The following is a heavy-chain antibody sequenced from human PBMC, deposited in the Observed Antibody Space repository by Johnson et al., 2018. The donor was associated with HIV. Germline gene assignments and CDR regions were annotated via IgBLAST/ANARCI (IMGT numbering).Heavy chain of an antibody. CDR1: GFTFISYW. CDR3: ARDQGLIVTDAFDI. D-gene: IGHD1-26*01. V-gene: IGHV3-7*01. CDR2: IKQDGREK. Sequence: VQLVESGGGVVQPGRSLRLSCAASGFTFISYWMSWVRQAPGKGLEWLANIKQDGREKYSVDSVTGRFTISRDNAKNSLYLQMNSLRAEDTAVYYCARDQGLIVTDAFDIWGQGTMVTVSS. J-gene: IGHJ3*02.